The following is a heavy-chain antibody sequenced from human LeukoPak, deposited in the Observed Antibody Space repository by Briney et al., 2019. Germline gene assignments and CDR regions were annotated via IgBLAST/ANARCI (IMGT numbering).Heavy chain of an antibody. J-gene: IGHJ3*02. Sequence: GGSLRLSCAASGFSFSDYSMNWVRQAPGKGLEWVSYISSGTNTIYYADSVKGRFIISRDNAKNSLYLQMNSLRAEDTAVYYCARDCSPSGYGDYVDAFDIWGQGTMVTVSS. V-gene: IGHV3-48*01. D-gene: IGHD4-17*01. CDR1: GFSFSDYS. CDR2: ISSGTNTI. CDR3: ARDCSPSGYGDYVDAFDI.